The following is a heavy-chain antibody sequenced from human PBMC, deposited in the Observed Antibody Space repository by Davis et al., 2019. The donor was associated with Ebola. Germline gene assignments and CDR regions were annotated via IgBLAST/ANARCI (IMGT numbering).Heavy chain of an antibody. V-gene: IGHV3-66*02. J-gene: IGHJ4*02. CDR3: ARDPRIAARPDGYDY. Sequence: PGGSLRLSCAASGFTFSSYAMSWVRQAPGKGLEWVSVIYSGGSTYYADSVKGRFTISRDNSKNTLYLQMNSLRADDTAVYYCARDPRIAARPDGYDYWGQGTLVTVSS. CDR2: IYSGGST. CDR1: GFTFSSYA. D-gene: IGHD6-6*01.